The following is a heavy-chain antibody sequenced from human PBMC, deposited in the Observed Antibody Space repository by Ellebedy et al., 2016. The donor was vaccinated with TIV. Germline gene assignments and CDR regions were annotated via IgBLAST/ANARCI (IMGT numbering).Heavy chain of an antibody. D-gene: IGHD6-13*01. Sequence: AASVKVSCKASGGTFSSYAISWVRQAPGQGLEWMGRIIPILGIASYAQKFQGRVTMTRDTSTSTVYMELSSLRSEDTAVYYCARDFEQQLAYFDYWGQGTLVTVSS. CDR1: GGTFSSYA. V-gene: IGHV1-69*04. CDR3: ARDFEQQLAYFDY. CDR2: IIPILGIA. J-gene: IGHJ4*02.